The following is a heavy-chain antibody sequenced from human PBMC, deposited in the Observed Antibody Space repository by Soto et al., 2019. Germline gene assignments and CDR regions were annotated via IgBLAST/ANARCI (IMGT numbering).Heavy chain of an antibody. CDR3: AGGNDYAKIGY. Sequence: SETLSLTCTVSGDSISSRGYYCSWIRQFPGKRLEWIGYISYSESTDYNPSLKSRVTISADTSQNRFSLKLSSVTAADTAVYYCAGGNDYAKIGYWGQGAQVIV. CDR2: ISYSEST. J-gene: IGHJ4*02. D-gene: IGHD4-17*01. CDR1: GDSISSRGYY. V-gene: IGHV4-31*03.